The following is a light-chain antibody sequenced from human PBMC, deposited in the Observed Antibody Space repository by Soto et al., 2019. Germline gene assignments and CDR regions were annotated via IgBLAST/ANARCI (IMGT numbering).Light chain of an antibody. Sequence: EIVLTQSPATLSLSPGERATLSCRASQSVYSYLFWYQQKPGLAPRLLIYDASKRAIGIPARFSGSGSGTDFTLTISSLEPEDFAVYYCQHRSIWPVSFGQGTRLEMK. J-gene: IGKJ5*01. CDR2: DAS. CDR1: QSVYSY. CDR3: QHRSIWPVS. V-gene: IGKV3-11*01.